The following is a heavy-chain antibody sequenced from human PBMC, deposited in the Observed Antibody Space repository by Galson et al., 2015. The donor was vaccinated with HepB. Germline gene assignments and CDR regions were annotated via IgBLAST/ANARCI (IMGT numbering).Heavy chain of an antibody. J-gene: IGHJ4*02. V-gene: IGHV3-23*01. CDR1: EFTFSDYA. D-gene: IGHD5-18*01. CDR3: AIGPHRYSYGDY. Sequence: SLRLSCAASEFTFSDYAMIWVRQAPGKGLEWVSGISDSGAGAYYVDSVKGRFTISRDNSKNTLYLQMNSLRAEDTAVYYCAIGPHRYSYGDYWGQGTLVTVSS. CDR2: ISDSGAGA.